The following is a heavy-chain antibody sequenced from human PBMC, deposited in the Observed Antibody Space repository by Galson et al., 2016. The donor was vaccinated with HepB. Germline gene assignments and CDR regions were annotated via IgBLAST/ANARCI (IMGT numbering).Heavy chain of an antibody. D-gene: IGHD2-15*01. CDR1: GASLSENF. Sequence: ETLSLTCAVNGASLSENFWIWVRQPPEKGLEWIGEVYHSGATNYNPSLQSRVSISVDTSKSLISLKLNSVTAADTAVYFCARGRRDKSISRGGLGIRRHDYGMDVWGQGTTVIVSS. J-gene: IGHJ6*02. CDR2: VYHSGAT. CDR3: ARGRRDKSISRGGLGIRRHDYGMDV. V-gene: IGHV4-34*01.